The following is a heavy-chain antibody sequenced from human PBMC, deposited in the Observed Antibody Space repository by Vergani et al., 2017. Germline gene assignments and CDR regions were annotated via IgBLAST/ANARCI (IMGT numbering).Heavy chain of an antibody. CDR1: GYTFTGYY. D-gene: IGHD3-10*01. V-gene: IGHV1-2*04. J-gene: IGHJ6*02. CDR2: INPNSGGT. CDR3: ARDWGVGINYYGSGSYTKRPNYGMDV. Sequence: QVQLVQSGAEVKKPGASVKVSCKASGYTFTGYYMHWVRQAPGQGLEWMGWINPNSGGTNYAQKFQGWVTMTRDTSISTAYMELSRLRSDDTAVYYCARDWGVGINYYGSGSYTKRPNYGMDVWGQGTTVTVSS.